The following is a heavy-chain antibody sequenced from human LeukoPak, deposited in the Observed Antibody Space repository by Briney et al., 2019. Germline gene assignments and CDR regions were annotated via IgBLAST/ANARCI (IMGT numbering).Heavy chain of an antibody. J-gene: IGHJ4*02. D-gene: IGHD3-3*01. Sequence: ASVKVSCKVSGYTLTELSMHWVRQAPGEGLEWMGGFDPEDGETIYAQKFQGRVTMTEDTPTDTAYMELSSLRSEDTAVYYCATNRERITIFGVVSPFDYWGQGTLVTVSS. CDR3: ATNRERITIFGVVSPFDY. CDR1: GYTLTELS. CDR2: FDPEDGET. V-gene: IGHV1-24*01.